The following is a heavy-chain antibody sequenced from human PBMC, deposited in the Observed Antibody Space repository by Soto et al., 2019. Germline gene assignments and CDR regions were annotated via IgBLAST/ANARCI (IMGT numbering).Heavy chain of an antibody. CDR1: GFILSTYA. CDR2: ISYDGNNK. CDR3: ARAGCDGGSCYTLVGLRYGMDV. J-gene: IGHJ6*02. D-gene: IGHD2-15*01. V-gene: IGHV3-30-3*01. Sequence: QVQLVESGGGVVQPGRSLRLSCAASGFILSTYAMYWVRQAPGKGLEWVAVISYDGNNKYYADSVKGRFTISRDNSKNTRYLQMNSLRAEDTAVYYCARAGCDGGSCYTLVGLRYGMDVWGQGTTVTVSS.